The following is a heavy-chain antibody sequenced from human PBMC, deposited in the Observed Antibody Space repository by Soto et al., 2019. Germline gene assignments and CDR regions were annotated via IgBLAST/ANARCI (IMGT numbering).Heavy chain of an antibody. V-gene: IGHV1-69*01. CDR2: IIPAFGTP. Sequence: QVQLAQSGAEVKKRGSSVKVSCRVSGGTFNNYAISWVRQAPGERLEWMGGIIPAFGTPKYAQRFQDRVTISADVYAATAYMELTSLRSDDTAVYYCARDTREITRVRGVIPYYIYHMDVWGPGTTVAVSS. CDR3: ARDTREITRVRGVIPYYIYHMDV. J-gene: IGHJ6*02. D-gene: IGHD3-10*01. CDR1: GGTFNNYA.